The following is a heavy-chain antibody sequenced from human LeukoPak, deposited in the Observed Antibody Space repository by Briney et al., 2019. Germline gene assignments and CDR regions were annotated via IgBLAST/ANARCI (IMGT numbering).Heavy chain of an antibody. CDR1: GGSFRGYY. CDR2: INHSGST. D-gene: IGHD2-15*01. CDR3: AREGRVVVVAATNNWFDP. J-gene: IGHJ5*02. Sequence: PSETLSLTCAVYGGSFRGYYWSWIRQPPGKGLEWIGEINHSGSTNYNPSLKSRVTISVDTSKNQFSLKLSSVTAADTAVYYCAREGRVVVVAATNNWFDPWGQGTLVTVSS. V-gene: IGHV4-34*01.